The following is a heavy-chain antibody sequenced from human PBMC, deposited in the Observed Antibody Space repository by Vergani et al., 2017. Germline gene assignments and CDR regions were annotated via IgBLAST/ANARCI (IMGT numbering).Heavy chain of an antibody. CDR1: GFTFSRSA. Sequence: QVQLVESGGGVVQPGRSLRLSCAASGFTFSRSAMHWVRQAPGKGLEWVAVISYDGSNKYYADSVKGRFTISRDNSKNTLYLQMNSLRAEDTAVYYCARGLGINYFDYWGQGTLVTVSS. V-gene: IGHV3-30-3*01. CDR3: ARGLGINYFDY. J-gene: IGHJ4*02. CDR2: ISYDGSNK. D-gene: IGHD7-27*01.